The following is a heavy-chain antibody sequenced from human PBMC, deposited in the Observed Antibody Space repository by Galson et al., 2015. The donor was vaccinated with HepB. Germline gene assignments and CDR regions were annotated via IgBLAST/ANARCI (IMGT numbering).Heavy chain of an antibody. J-gene: IGHJ4*02. CDR3: TRLAIVVRDY. CDR2: IRSKANSYAT. Sequence: SLRLSCAAPGFTFSGSAMHWVRQASGKGLEWVGRIRSKANSYATAYAASVKGRFTISRDDSKNTAYLQMNSLKTEDTAVYYCTRLAIVVRDYWGQGTLVTVSS. D-gene: IGHD3-22*01. CDR1: GFTFSGSA. V-gene: IGHV3-73*01.